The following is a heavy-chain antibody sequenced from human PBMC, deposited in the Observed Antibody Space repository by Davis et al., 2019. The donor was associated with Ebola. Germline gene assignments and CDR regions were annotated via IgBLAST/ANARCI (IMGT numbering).Heavy chain of an antibody. CDR3: ARGGLVPAALYL. CDR1: GASMTRYY. CDR2: IAYTGNT. V-gene: IGHV4-59*01. Sequence: PSETLSLTCTVSGASMTRYYWSWIRQPPGKGLEWIGYIAYTGNTIYNPSLKSRVTISGDTSKKQFSLRLNSVTAADTAVYYCARGGLVPAALYLWGQGTMVTVS. J-gene: IGHJ3*01. D-gene: IGHD2-2*01.